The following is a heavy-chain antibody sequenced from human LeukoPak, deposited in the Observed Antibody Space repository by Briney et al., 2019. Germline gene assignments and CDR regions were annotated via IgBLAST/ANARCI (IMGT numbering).Heavy chain of an antibody. CDR1: RLTFNNYW. V-gene: IGHV3-74*01. CDR2: INIDGSSI. Sequence: PGGSLGLSCTASRLTFNNYWMHWVRQAPGKGLVWVSRINIDGSSISYADSVKGRFTISRDNAKSTLYLQMNSLRAEDAALYYCARVPATGTQFDYWGQGTLVTVSS. J-gene: IGHJ4*02. D-gene: IGHD6-13*01. CDR3: ARVPATGTQFDY.